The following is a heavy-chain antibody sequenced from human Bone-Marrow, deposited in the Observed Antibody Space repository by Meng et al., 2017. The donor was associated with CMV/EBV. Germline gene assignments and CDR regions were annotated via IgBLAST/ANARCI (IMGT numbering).Heavy chain of an antibody. CDR3: AREPQGGIGSGAY. CDR1: GYTFINYH. CDR2: INPVGGNT. Sequence: QVPVVQSGVEVVEPGGSLELSCKASGYTFINYHMHWVRQAPGQGLEWMGIINPVGGNTKYGQKFQGRITVTRDTSTSTVYMELSSLRSEDTAVYYCAREPQGGIGSGAYWGQGTLVTVSS. J-gene: IGHJ4*02. V-gene: IGHV1-46*01. D-gene: IGHD2-8*02.